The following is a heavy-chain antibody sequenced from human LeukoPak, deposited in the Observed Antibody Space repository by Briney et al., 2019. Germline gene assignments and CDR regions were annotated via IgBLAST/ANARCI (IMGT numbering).Heavy chain of an antibody. V-gene: IGHV3-30*18. Sequence: GGSLRLSCAASGFTFSSYGMHWVRQAPGKGLEWVEVISYDGSNKYYADSVKGRFTISRDNSKNTLYLQMNSLRAEDTAVYYCAKDRGGYYFDYWGQGTLVTVSS. J-gene: IGHJ4*02. D-gene: IGHD3-16*01. CDR1: GFTFSSYG. CDR3: AKDRGGYYFDY. CDR2: ISYDGSNK.